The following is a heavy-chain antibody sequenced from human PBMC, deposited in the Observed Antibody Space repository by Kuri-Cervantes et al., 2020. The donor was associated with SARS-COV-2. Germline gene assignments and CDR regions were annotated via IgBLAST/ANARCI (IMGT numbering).Heavy chain of an antibody. J-gene: IGHJ6*02. D-gene: IGHD1/OR15-1a*01. Sequence: GSLKISCAASGFTFSSYEMNWVRQAPGKGLEWVSSISSSSSYIYYADSVKGRFTISRDNAKNSLYLQMNSLRAEDTAVYYCARDGKTTAVWNYDYYGLDVWGQGTTVTVSS. CDR1: GFTFSSYE. CDR2: ISSSSSYI. CDR3: ARDGKTTAVWNYDYYGLDV. V-gene: IGHV3-21*01.